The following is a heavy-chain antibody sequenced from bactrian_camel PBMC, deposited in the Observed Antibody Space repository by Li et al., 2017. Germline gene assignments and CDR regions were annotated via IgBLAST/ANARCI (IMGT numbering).Heavy chain of an antibody. CDR2: IQDDGAK. V-gene: IGHV3S31*01. CDR1: GLDYSRYS. J-gene: IGHJ4*01. D-gene: IGHD2*01. Sequence: VQLVESRGGSVRAGGSLRLSCSGSGLDYSRYSLGWFRQTPGNEREGVAQIQDDGAKHYDSTAEGRFTISKDAAKDTLDLRMTSLKPEDSGMYYCAVDGPVAFCSDYPSDFRGWGQGTQVTVS. CDR3: AVDGPVAFCSDYPSDFRG.